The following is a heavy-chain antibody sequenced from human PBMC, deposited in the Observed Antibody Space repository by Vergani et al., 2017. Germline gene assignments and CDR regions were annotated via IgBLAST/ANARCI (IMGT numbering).Heavy chain of an antibody. D-gene: IGHD4-11*01. CDR1: GLTLSSYG. CDR3: ARDLSYSTAWPFFDS. J-gene: IGHJ4*02. CDR2: INEDGRKQ. Sequence: VQLVESGGGVVQPGGSMRLSCSASGLTLSSYGVHWVRQAPGKGLEWVANINEDGRKQYYVDSVRGRFTISRDSSKTLYLQMDSLRVEDTAMYFCARDLSYSTAWPFFDSRGQGTLVTVSS. V-gene: IGHV3-7*01.